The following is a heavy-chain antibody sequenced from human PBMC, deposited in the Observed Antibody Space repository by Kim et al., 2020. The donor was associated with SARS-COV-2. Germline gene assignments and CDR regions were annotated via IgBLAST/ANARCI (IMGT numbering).Heavy chain of an antibody. J-gene: IGHJ4*02. CDR1: GFIFSSYG. Sequence: GGSLRLSCAASGFIFSSYGMHWVRQAPGKGLEWVAVISYDGSNEYYADSVKGRFAVSRDNSKNTLYLQVNSLRAEDTAVYYCAKDPGGRVQQWFFDYWGQGILVTVSS. CDR3: AKDPGGRVQQWFFDY. D-gene: IGHD5-18*01. V-gene: IGHV3-30*18. CDR2: ISYDGSNE.